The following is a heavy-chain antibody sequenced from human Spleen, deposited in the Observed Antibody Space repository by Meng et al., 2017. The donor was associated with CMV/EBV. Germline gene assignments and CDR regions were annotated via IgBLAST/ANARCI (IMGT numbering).Heavy chain of an antibody. Sequence: ASVKVSCKASGYTFTSYGISWVRQAPGQGLEWMGIISPGAVSATYAQDFQGRLTMTRDTSTSTVYMELSGLRSEDTAVYYCARDQVANWELIPNWFDPWGQGTLVTVSS. V-gene: IGHV1-46*01. CDR2: ISPGAVSA. CDR1: GYTFTSYG. CDR3: ARDQVANWELIPNWFDP. D-gene: IGHD1-26*01. J-gene: IGHJ5*02.